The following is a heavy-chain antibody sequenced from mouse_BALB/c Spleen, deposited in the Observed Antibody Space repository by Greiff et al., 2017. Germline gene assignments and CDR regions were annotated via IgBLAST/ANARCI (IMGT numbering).Heavy chain of an antibody. Sequence: EVQLQQSGAELVRSGASVKLSCTASGFNIKDYYMHWVKQRPEQGLEWIGWIDPENGDTEYAPKFQGKATMTADTSSNTAYLQLSSLTSEDTAVYYCNACRDWAYGGQGTLVTVSA. CDR3: NACRDWAY. J-gene: IGHJ3*01. CDR1: GFNIKDYY. D-gene: IGHD3-3*01. V-gene: IGHV14-4*02. CDR2: IDPENGDT.